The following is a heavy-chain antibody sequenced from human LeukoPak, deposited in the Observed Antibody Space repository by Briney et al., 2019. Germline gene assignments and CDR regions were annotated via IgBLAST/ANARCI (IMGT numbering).Heavy chain of an antibody. V-gene: IGHV3-30*02. D-gene: IGHD2-2*01. CDR1: GFTFSSYE. J-gene: IGHJ6*03. CDR2: IRYDGSNK. CDR3: AKDLRDIVVVPAAMPDYYMDV. Sequence: GGSLRLSCAASGFTFSSYEMNWVRQAPGKGLEWVAFIRYDGSNKYYADSVKGRFTISRDNSKNTLYLQMNSLRAEDTAVYYCAKDLRDIVVVPAAMPDYYMDVWGKGTTVTISS.